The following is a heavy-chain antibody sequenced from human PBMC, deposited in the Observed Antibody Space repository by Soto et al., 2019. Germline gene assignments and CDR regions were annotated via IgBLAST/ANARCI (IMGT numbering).Heavy chain of an antibody. CDR2: IYHSGST. CDR3: ARVWDFGRAWVDY. CDR1: GGSISSTNW. J-gene: IGHJ4*02. D-gene: IGHD1-26*01. Sequence: QVQLQESGPGLVKPSGTLSLTCAVSGGSISSTNWWSWVRQPPGKGLEWIGEIYHSGSTNYNPSLMGRVTISVDNSKNQFSLTLSSVTAADPAVYYCARVWDFGRAWVDYWGQGTLVTVSS. V-gene: IGHV4-4*02.